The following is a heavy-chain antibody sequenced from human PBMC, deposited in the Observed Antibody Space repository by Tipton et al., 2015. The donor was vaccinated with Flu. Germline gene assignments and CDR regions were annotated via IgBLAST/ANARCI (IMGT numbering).Heavy chain of an antibody. CDR1: GFTFSGYY. J-gene: IGHJ6*02. V-gene: IGHV3-11*01. Sequence: SLRLSCAASGFTFSGYYMSWIRQLPGKGLEWLSHISSSGSTINYADSVKGRFTISRDNAKSSLYLQMNSLRAEDTAVYYCARDHPPTITVLGEITDYFGMAVWGQGTTVTVSS. D-gene: IGHD3-3*01. CDR3: ARDHPPTITVLGEITDYFGMAV. CDR2: ISSSGSTI.